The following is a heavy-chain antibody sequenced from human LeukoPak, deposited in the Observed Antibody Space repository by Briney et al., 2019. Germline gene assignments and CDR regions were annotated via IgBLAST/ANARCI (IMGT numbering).Heavy chain of an antibody. D-gene: IGHD1/OR15-1a*01. CDR2: IYYSGST. CDR1: GGSISNYY. V-gene: IGHV4-59*01. CDR3: ATLRRTETMEY. J-gene: IGHJ4*02. Sequence: PSETLSLTCSISGGSISNYYWTWIRQSPGKGLEWLGYIYYSGSTNYNPSVKSRVTLSIDTSKNQFSLKLSSVTAADTAVYYCATLRRTETMEYWGRGTLVTVSS.